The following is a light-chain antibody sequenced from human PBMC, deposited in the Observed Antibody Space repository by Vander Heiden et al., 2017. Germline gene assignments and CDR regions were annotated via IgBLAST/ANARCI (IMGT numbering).Light chain of an antibody. Sequence: EIVLTQSPGTLSLSPGERATLSWRASQSVSSSYLGWYQQKPCQAPRLLIYGASNRATGIPDRFSGSGSGTDFTLTISRLEPEDFAVYYCQQYGSSPLFTFGPGTKVDIK. CDR3: QQYGSSPLFT. CDR2: GAS. J-gene: IGKJ3*01. CDR1: QSVSSSY. V-gene: IGKV3-20*01.